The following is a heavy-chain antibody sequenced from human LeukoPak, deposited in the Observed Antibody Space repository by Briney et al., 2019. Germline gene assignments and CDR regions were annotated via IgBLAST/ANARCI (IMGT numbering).Heavy chain of an antibody. Sequence: SETLSLTCTVSVVSISTSSYYWGWIRQPPGRGLEWIGSIYYSGSIYYNPSLKSRVTISLDTSKHQFSLKLSSVTAADTAVYYCTFNLGSGSYAFDIWGQGTMVTVSS. V-gene: IGHV4-39*07. D-gene: IGHD3-10*01. CDR2: IYYSGSI. CDR3: TFNLGSGSYAFDI. CDR1: VVSISTSSYY. J-gene: IGHJ3*02.